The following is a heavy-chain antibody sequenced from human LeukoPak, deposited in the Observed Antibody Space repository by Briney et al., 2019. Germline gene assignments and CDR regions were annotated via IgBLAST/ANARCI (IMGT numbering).Heavy chain of an antibody. D-gene: IGHD3-10*01. Sequence: SETLSLTCIVSGGSISGYYWSWIRQPPGKGLEWTGYMYYTGSTNYNPSLKSRVTISVDTSKNQFSLKLSSVTAADTAVYYCARRRLLWFGELLVDYWGQGTLVTVSS. CDR2: MYYTGST. CDR1: GGSISGYY. V-gene: IGHV4-59*12. J-gene: IGHJ4*02. CDR3: ARRRLLWFGELLVDY.